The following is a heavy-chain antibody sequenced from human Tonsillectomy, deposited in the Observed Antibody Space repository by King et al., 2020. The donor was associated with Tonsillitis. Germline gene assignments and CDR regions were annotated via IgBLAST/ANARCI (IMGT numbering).Heavy chain of an antibody. D-gene: IGHD6-6*01. CDR2: IYYSGST. Sequence: QLQESGPGLVKPSQTLSLTCTVSGGSISSGGYYWSWIRQHPGKGLEWIGYIYYSGSTYYNPSLKSRVTISVDTSKNQFSLKLSSVTAADTAVCYCAREGGIAARYFDYWGQGTLVTVSS. CDR3: AREGGIAARYFDY. CDR1: GGSISSGGYY. J-gene: IGHJ4*02. V-gene: IGHV4-31*03.